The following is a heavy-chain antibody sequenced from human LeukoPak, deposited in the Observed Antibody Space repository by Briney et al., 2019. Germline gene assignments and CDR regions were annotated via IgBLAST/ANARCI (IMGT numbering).Heavy chain of an antibody. J-gene: IGHJ4*02. Sequence: GGSLRLSCAASGFTFSSYNMNWVRQAPGKGLEWVSYISSSSSTIYYADSVKGRFTISRDNAKNSLYLQMNSLRAEDTAVFYCARDPHCSGGSCYSGDEYFDYWGQGTLVTVSS. D-gene: IGHD2-15*01. CDR2: ISSSSSTI. V-gene: IGHV3-48*01. CDR3: ARDPHCSGGSCYSGDEYFDY. CDR1: GFTFSSYN.